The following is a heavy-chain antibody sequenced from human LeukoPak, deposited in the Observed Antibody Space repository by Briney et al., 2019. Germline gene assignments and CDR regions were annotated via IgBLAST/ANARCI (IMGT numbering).Heavy chain of an antibody. D-gene: IGHD4-23*01. V-gene: IGHV3-30-3*01. CDR3: ARCDYYGGNPSDY. J-gene: IGHJ4*02. Sequence: GGSLRLSCAASGFTFSSYAMSWVRQAPGKGLEWVAVISYDGSNKYYADSVKGRFTISRDNSKNTLYLQMNSLRAEDTAVYYCARCDYYGGNPSDYWGQGTLVTVSS. CDR1: GFTFSSYA. CDR2: ISYDGSNK.